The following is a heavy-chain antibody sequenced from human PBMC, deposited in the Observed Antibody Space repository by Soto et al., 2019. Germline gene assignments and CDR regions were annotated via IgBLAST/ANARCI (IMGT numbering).Heavy chain of an antibody. Sequence: SETLSLPCTVSGGSIGSGGDYWSWIRQHPGKGLEWIGYIYYSGSTYYNPSLKSRVTISVDTSKNQFSLKLSSVTAADTAVYYCANRGVYNWFDPWGQGTLVTVSS. D-gene: IGHD3-10*01. J-gene: IGHJ5*02. CDR1: GGSIGSGGDY. CDR3: ANRGVYNWFDP. V-gene: IGHV4-31*02. CDR2: IYYSGST.